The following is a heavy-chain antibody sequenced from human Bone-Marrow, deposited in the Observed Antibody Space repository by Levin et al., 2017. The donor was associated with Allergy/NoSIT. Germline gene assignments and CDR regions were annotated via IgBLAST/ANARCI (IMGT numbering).Heavy chain of an antibody. Sequence: AGESLKISCKSSGYSFTDFYIHWVRQAPGQGLEWMGWINPNSGATNYAQRFQGRVTMTRDTSISTTYMELTRLTSDDTAVYYCARDLKVVTGPSATYSSARNGFDHWGQATLVTVSS. CDR3: ARDLKVVTGPSATYSSARNGFDH. CDR1: GYSFTDFY. V-gene: IGHV1-2*02. J-gene: IGHJ5*02. D-gene: IGHD2-21*02. CDR2: INPNSGAT.